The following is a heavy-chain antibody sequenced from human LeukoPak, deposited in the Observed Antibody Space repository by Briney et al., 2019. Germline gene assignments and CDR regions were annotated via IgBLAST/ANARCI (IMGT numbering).Heavy chain of an antibody. Sequence: PGGSLRLSCAASGFTFSSYWMSWVRQAPGKGLEWVANIKQDGSENYYVDSVKGRFTISRDNAKNSLYLQMNSLRAEDTAVYYCARDPLGGATIGWGQGTLVTVSS. J-gene: IGHJ4*02. D-gene: IGHD5-24*01. CDR3: ARDPLGGATIG. V-gene: IGHV3-7*01. CDR1: GFTFSSYW. CDR2: IKQDGSEN.